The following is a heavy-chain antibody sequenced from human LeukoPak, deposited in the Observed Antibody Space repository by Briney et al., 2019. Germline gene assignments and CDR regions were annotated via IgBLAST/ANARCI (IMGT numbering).Heavy chain of an antibody. D-gene: IGHD2-2*01. CDR3: AKDAQYCSSTRCLADPTYYFDY. V-gene: IGHV3-11*04. Sequence: GGSLRLSCAASRFTFSDYYISWIRQAPGRGLEWVSYISSRGIHIYYADSVKGRLTIYRDNAKNSLSLQMNSLRAEDTAGYYCAKDAQYCSSTRCLADPTYYFDYWGQGTLVTVSS. CDR2: ISSRGIHI. CDR1: RFTFSDYY. J-gene: IGHJ4*02.